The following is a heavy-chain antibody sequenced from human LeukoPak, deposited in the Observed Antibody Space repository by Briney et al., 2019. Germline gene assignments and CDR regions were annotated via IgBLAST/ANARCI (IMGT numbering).Heavy chain of an antibody. D-gene: IGHD6-19*01. J-gene: IGHJ3*02. CDR1: GFTFSDYY. CDR3: AKDTGYSSGRGAFDI. CDR2: ISSSGSTI. V-gene: IGHV3-11*01. Sequence: GGSLRLSCAASGFTFSDYYMSWIRQAPGKGLEWVSYISSSGSTIYYADSVKGRFTISRDNAKNSLYLQMNSLRAEDTALYYCAKDTGYSSGRGAFDIWGQGTMVTVSS.